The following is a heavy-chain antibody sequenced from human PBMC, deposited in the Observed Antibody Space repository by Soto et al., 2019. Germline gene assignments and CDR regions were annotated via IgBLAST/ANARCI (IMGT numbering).Heavy chain of an antibody. J-gene: IGHJ5*02. CDR3: ARSFYDLSTATGRHWFDP. CDR2: ISGSGGST. D-gene: IGHD3-9*01. V-gene: IGHV3-23*01. CDR1: GFTFSSYA. Sequence: PGRSLRLSCAASGFTFSSYAMSWVRQAPGKGLEWVSAISGSGGSTYYADSVKGWFTISRDNSKNTLYLQMNSLRAADTAYYYCARSFYDLSTATGRHWFDPLGHGTLVTGSS.